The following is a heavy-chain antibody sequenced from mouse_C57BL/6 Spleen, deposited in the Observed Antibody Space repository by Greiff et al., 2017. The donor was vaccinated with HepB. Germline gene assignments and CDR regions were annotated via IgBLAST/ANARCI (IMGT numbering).Heavy chain of an antibody. V-gene: IGHV5-17*01. CDR1: GFTFSDYG. D-gene: IGHD1-1*01. CDR3: ARGNLLGAMDY. CDR2: ISSGSSTI. Sequence: DVHLVESGGGLVKPGGSLKLSCAASGFTFSDYGMHWVRQAPEKGLEWVAYISSGSSTIYYADTVKGRFTISRDNAKNTLFLQMTSLRSEDTAMYYCARGNLLGAMDYWGQGTSVTVSS. J-gene: IGHJ4*01.